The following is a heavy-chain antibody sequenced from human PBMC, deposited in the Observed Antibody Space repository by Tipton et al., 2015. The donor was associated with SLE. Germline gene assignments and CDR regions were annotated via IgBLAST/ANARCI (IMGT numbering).Heavy chain of an antibody. CDR1: GFTFSSYA. Sequence: SLRLSCAASGFTFSSYAMHWVRQAPGKGLEWVAVISYDASNIYYADSVKGRFTISRDNSKNTLYLQMNSLRAADTAIYYCAKDEGAMSNYFDFWGQGTLVTVSS. CDR3: AKDEGAMSNYFDF. J-gene: IGHJ4*02. V-gene: IGHV3-30*04. D-gene: IGHD1-26*01. CDR2: ISYDASNI.